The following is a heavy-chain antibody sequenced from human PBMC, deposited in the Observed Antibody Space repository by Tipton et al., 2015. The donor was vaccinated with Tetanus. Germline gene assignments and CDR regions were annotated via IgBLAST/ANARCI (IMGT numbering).Heavy chain of an antibody. J-gene: IGHJ4*02. CDR3: AREVHNNYCFDY. CDR1: GGSISSYY. D-gene: IGHD1-1*01. V-gene: IGHV4-59*01. Sequence: TLSLTCTVSGGSISSYYWSWIRQPPGKGLEWIGYIYYSGSTNYNPSLKSRVTISVDTSKNQFSLKLSSVTAADTAVYYCAREVHNNYCFDYWGQGTLVTVSS. CDR2: IYYSGST.